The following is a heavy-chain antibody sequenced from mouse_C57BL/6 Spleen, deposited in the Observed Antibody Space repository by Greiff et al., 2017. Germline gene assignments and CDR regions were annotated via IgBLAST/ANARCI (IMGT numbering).Heavy chain of an antibody. Sequence: VKLQQSGAELVRPGASVTLSCKASGYTFTDYEMHWVKQTPVHGLEWIGAIDPETGGTAYNQKFKGKAILTADKPSSTAYMELRSLTSEDSAVYYCTRNGCWGQGTSVTVSS. CDR3: TRNGC. CDR1: GYTFTDYE. J-gene: IGHJ4*01. V-gene: IGHV1-15*01. D-gene: IGHD2-2*01. CDR2: IDPETGGT.